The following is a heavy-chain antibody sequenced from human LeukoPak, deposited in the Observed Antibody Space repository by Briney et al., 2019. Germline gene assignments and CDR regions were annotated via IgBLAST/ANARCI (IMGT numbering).Heavy chain of an antibody. CDR2: TYYRSTWYN. CDR3: ARRLTQYDCFDP. J-gene: IGHJ5*02. D-gene: IGHD2-2*01. CDR1: GDIVSSNSVT. Sequence: SQTLSLTCAISGDIVSSNSVTWNWIRQSPSRGLEWLGRTYYRSTWYNDYAVSVRGRITVNPDTSKSQFSLHLNSVTPEDTAVYYCARRLTQYDCFDPWGQGILVTVSS. V-gene: IGHV6-1*01.